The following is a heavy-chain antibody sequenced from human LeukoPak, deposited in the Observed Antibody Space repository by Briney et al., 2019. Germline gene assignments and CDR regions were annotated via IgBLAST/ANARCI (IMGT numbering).Heavy chain of an antibody. V-gene: IGHV5-51*01. CDR3: ARLKGLQLWVWFDP. CDR2: IYPGDFDT. D-gene: IGHD5-18*01. Sequence: GESLKISCKGSGYSFTSYGIGWVRQLPGKGLEWMGIIYPGDFDTRYSPSFQGQVTISADKSISTAYLQWSSLKASDTAMYYCARLKGLQLWVWFDPWGQGTLVTVSS. J-gene: IGHJ5*02. CDR1: GYSFTSYG.